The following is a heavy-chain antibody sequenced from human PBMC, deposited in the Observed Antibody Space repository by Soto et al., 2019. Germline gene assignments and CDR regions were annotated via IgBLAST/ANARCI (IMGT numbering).Heavy chain of an antibody. CDR2: ISSSSSYI. V-gene: IGHV3-21*01. D-gene: IGHD3-22*01. CDR3: ARDTERAYYDRVVDY. J-gene: IGHJ4*02. CDR1: GFTFSSYS. Sequence: EVQLVESGGGLVKPGGSLRLSCAASGFTFSSYSMNWVRQAPGKGLEWVSSISSSSSYIYYADSVKGRFTISRDNAKNSLYLQMNSLRAEDTAVYYCARDTERAYYDRVVDYWGQGTLVTVSS.